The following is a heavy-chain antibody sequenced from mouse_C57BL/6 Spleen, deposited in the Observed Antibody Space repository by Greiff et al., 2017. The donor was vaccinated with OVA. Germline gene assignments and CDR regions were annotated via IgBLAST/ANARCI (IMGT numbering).Heavy chain of an antibody. CDR1: GYSITSGYY. Sequence: EVKLMESGPGLVKPSQSLSLTCSVTGYSITSGYYWNWIRQFPGNKLEWMGYISYDGSNNYNPSLKNRISITRDTSKNQFFLKLNSVTTEDTATYYGARGDYGGDYWGQGTTLTVSS. V-gene: IGHV3-6*01. D-gene: IGHD2-4*01. CDR2: ISYDGSN. J-gene: IGHJ2*01. CDR3: ARGDYGGDY.